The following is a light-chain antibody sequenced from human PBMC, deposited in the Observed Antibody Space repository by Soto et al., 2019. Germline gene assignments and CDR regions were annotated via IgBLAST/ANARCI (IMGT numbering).Light chain of an antibody. Sequence: DIQMTQSPSSLSASVGDRVTITCRASQSISSYLNWYQQKPGKDPKLLIYAASSLQSGVPSRFSGSGSGTDFTLPISSLQPEDFATYYCQQSYSTPRTFGQGTKVEIK. CDR1: QSISSY. V-gene: IGKV1-39*01. CDR3: QQSYSTPRT. CDR2: AAS. J-gene: IGKJ1*01.